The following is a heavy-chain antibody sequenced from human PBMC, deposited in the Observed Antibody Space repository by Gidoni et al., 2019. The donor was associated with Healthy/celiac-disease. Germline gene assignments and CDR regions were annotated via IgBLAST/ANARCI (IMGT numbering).Heavy chain of an antibody. D-gene: IGHD2-15*01. Sequence: VSSISSSSSYIYYADSVKGRFTISRDNAKNSLYLQMNSLRAEDTAVYYCARVAATNYYYGMDVWGQGTTVTVSS. CDR2: ISSSSSYI. J-gene: IGHJ6*02. V-gene: IGHV3-21*01. CDR3: ARVAATNYYYGMDV.